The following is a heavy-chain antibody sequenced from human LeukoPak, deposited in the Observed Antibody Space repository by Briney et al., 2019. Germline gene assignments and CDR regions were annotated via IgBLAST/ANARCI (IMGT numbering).Heavy chain of an antibody. V-gene: IGHV4-34*01. CDR2: INHSGST. CDR1: GGSFSGYY. CDR3: ARSGPGYCSSTSCRPFDY. D-gene: IGHD2-2*01. J-gene: IGHJ4*02. Sequence: SETLSLTCAVYGGSFSGYYWSWIRQPPGKGLEWIGEINHSGSTNYNPSLKSRVTISVDTSKNQFSLKLSSVTAAYTAVYYCARSGPGYCSSTSCRPFDYWGQGTLVTVSS.